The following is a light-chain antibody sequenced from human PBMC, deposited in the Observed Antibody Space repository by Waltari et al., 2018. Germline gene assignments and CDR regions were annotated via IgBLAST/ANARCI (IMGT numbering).Light chain of an antibody. V-gene: IGLV7-43*01. CDR1: TGPVTSDFF. J-gene: IGLJ1*01. CDR2: NTD. CDR3: LLYYGRSYV. Sequence: QTVVTQEPSLTVSPGGTITLTCAVNTGPVTSDFFPNWFQQKPGQPPSALIFNTDKRHSWTPGRFSGSLLGGKAALTRSAVQPEDEADYYCLLYYGRSYVFGSGTKVTVL.